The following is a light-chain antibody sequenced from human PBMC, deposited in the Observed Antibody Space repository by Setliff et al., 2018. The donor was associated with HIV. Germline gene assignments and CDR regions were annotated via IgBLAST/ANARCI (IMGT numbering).Light chain of an antibody. Sequence: QSVLTQPPSVSAAPGQKVTISCSGSSSNIGNNYVSWYQQLPGTAPKLLIYSFTNRPSGVPDRFSGSKSGTSASLAIAGLQAEDEADYYCQSYDSSLSGYVFGTGTKVTV. CDR2: SFT. V-gene: IGLV1-40*01. J-gene: IGLJ1*01. CDR3: QSYDSSLSGYV. CDR1: SSNIGNNY.